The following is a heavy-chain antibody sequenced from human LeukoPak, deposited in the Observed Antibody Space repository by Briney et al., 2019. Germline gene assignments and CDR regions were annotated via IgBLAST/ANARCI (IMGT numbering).Heavy chain of an antibody. Sequence: PSETLSLTCTVSGGSISSYYWSWIRQPPGKGLEWIGYIYYSGSTNYNPSLKSRVTISVDTSKNQFSLKLSSVTAADTAVYYCARDGIYSGSYGGYFDYWGQGTLVTVSS. V-gene: IGHV4-59*12. D-gene: IGHD1-26*01. CDR1: GGSISSYY. CDR2: IYYSGST. CDR3: ARDGIYSGSYGGYFDY. J-gene: IGHJ4*02.